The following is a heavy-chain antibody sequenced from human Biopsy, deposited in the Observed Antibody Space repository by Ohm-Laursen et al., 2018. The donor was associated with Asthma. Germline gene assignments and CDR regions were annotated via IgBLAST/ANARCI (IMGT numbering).Heavy chain of an antibody. Sequence: ASVKVSCKASGDSLGSFLNYAISWVRQAPRQGLEWMGGLIPVLGTADYAPMFEGRVTITADESTSTAYLELTSLRFEDTAVYYCARGYSGTDRIVYYYSGMEVWGQGTTVTVSS. CDR2: LIPVLGTA. CDR1: GDSLGSFLNYA. CDR3: ARGYSGTDRIVYYYSGMEV. D-gene: IGHD5-12*01. J-gene: IGHJ6*02. V-gene: IGHV1-69*13.